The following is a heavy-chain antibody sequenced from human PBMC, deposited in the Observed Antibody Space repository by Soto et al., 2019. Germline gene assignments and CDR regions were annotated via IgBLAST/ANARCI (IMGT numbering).Heavy chain of an antibody. V-gene: IGHV3-72*01. CDR1: GFPFSVHY. CDR2: SRNEANSYTT. Sequence: VQLVESGGGLVQPGGSLRLSCAASGFPFSVHYMEWVRQAPGKGLEWVGRSRNEANSYTTEYAASVKGRFTVSRDASKTSLYIQMNSLTSQATAVYYCARGGFSSGYSCSSFDYWGQGTLVTVSS. J-gene: IGHJ4*02. D-gene: IGHD2-15*01. CDR3: ARGGFSSGYSCSSFDY.